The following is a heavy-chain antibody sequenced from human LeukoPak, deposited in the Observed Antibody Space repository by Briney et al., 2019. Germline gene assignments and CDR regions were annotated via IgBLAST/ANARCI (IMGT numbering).Heavy chain of an antibody. CDR3: ARVLGDIVATSTWTPNAFDI. CDR1: GFTFSSYA. CDR2: ISGSGGST. D-gene: IGHD5-12*01. V-gene: IGHV3-23*01. J-gene: IGHJ3*02. Sequence: PGGSLRLSCAASGFTFSSYAMSWVRQAPGKGLEWVSAISGSGGSTYYADSVKGRFTISRDNSKNTLYLQMNSLRAEDTAVYYCARVLGDIVATSTWTPNAFDIWGQGTMVTVSS.